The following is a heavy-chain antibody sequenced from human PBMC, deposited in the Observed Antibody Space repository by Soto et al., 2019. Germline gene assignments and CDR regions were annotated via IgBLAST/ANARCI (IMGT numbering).Heavy chain of an antibody. J-gene: IGHJ4*02. CDR3: ARGLGRD. D-gene: IGHD1-26*01. CDR2: INHSGST. CDR1: GGSFSGYY. Sequence: QVQLQQWGAGLLKPSETLSLTCAVYGGSFSGYYWSWIRQPPGKGLEWIGEINHSGSTNYNPSLKSRVTIAVDTSKIQFSLKLSSVTAADTAVYYWARGLGRDWGQGTLVTVSS. V-gene: IGHV4-34*01.